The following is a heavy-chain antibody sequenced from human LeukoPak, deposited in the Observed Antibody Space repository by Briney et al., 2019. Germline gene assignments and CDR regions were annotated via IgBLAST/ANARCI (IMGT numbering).Heavy chain of an antibody. D-gene: IGHD3-16*01. CDR1: GFTFSSYG. J-gene: IGHJ4*02. CDR2: IWYGGSNK. Sequence: PGGSLRLSCAASGFTFSSYGMHWVRQAPGKGLEWVAVIWYGGSNKYYADSVKGRFTISRDNSKNTLYLQMNSLRAEDTAVYYCAKDLISFGMGAGYYFDYWGQGTLVTVSS. V-gene: IGHV3-33*06. CDR3: AKDLISFGMGAGYYFDY.